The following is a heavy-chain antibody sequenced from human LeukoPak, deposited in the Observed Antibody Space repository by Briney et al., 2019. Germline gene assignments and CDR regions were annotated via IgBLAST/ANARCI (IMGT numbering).Heavy chain of an antibody. CDR2: INPNSGGT. J-gene: IGHJ4*02. V-gene: IGHV1-2*02. CDR1: GYTFTGYY. D-gene: IGHD2-2*01. CDR3: ARGRDCSSTSCYRRFEFDY. Sequence: GASVKVSCKASGYTFTGYYMHWVRQAPGQGLEWMGWINPNSGGTNYAQKFQGRVTMTRDTSISTAYMELSRLRSDDTAVYYCARGRDCSSTSCYRRFEFDYWGQGTLVTVSS.